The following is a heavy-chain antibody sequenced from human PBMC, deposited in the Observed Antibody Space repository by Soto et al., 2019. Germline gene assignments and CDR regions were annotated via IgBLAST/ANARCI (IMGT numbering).Heavy chain of an antibody. J-gene: IGHJ3*02. Sequence: VGSLRLSCTASGFTFRAFTMNWVRQAPGKGLEWVSGIIGGDGDKFYSDSVKGRFTISRDNSKDMLFLQMSSLRVDDTAVYYCAKRNPIAGYAFDIWSQGTMVTVSS. CDR1: GFTFRAFT. CDR2: IIGGDGDK. D-gene: IGHD1-1*01. CDR3: AKRNPIAGYAFDI. V-gene: IGHV3-23*01.